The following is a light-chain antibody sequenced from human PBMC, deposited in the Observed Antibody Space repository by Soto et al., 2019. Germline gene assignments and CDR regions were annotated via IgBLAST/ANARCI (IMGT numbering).Light chain of an antibody. CDR3: QSYDSTLSARYV. V-gene: IGLV1-40*01. CDR1: SSNIGAGYD. J-gene: IGLJ1*01. CDR2: GKN. Sequence: QSVLTQPPSVSGAPGQRVTISCTGTSSNIGAGYDVHWYQQFPGTAPKLLIYGKNSRPSGVPDRFSASTSGTSASLAITGLQAEDEGDYYCQSYDSTLSARYVFGTGTKLTVL.